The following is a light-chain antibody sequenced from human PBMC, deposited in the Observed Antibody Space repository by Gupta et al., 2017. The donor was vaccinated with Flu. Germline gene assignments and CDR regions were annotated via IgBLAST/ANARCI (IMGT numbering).Light chain of an antibody. Sequence: SITIAGTGTSSDVGSYNLVSWYQLHPGKPPKLMLYEVSKRPSGVSNRFSGSKSANTASLTISGLQAEDEADYYCCSYAGSSTWVFGGGTKLTVL. CDR1: SSDVGSYNL. CDR2: EVS. J-gene: IGLJ3*02. CDR3: CSYAGSSTWV. V-gene: IGLV2-23*02.